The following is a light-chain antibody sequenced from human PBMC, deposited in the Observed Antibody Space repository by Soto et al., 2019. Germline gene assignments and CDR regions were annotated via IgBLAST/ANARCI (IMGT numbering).Light chain of an antibody. CDR1: QYVGSSY. Sequence: EVVLTQAPGTLSLSPGERATLSCRASQYVGSSYLAWYQQKPGQTPRLLISGASRRATGLPDRFRGSGAGADFTLTISRLEPEDFAVYYCQQYGSLPPTFGQGTELEIK. CDR2: GAS. CDR3: QQYGSLPPT. J-gene: IGKJ2*01. V-gene: IGKV3-20*01.